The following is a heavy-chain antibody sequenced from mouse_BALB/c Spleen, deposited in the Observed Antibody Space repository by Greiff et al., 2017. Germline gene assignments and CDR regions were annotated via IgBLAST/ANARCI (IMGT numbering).Heavy chain of an antibody. D-gene: IGHD2-1*01. Sequence: EVKLMESGGGLVKPGGSLKLSCAASGFTFSSYAMSWVRQSPEKRLEWVAEISSGGSYTYYPDTVTGRFTISRDNAKNTLYLEMSSLRSEDTAMYYCARDGNYPWFAYWGQGTLVTVSA. CDR2: ISSGGSYT. V-gene: IGHV5-9-4*01. J-gene: IGHJ3*01. CDR1: GFTFSSYA. CDR3: ARDGNYPWFAY.